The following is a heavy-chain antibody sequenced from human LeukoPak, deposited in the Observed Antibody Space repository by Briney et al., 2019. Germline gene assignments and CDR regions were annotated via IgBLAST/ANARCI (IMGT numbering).Heavy chain of an antibody. V-gene: IGHV3-48*02. CDR3: ARDIVGATDFDY. CDR2: ISSSTRTI. J-gene: IGHJ4*02. D-gene: IGHD1-26*01. Sequence: GGSLRLSCAASGFTFSSYSMNWVRQAPGKGLEWVSYISSSTRTIYYADSVKGRFTISRDNAKNSVYLQMNSLRDEDTAVYYCARDIVGATDFDYWGQGTLVTVSS. CDR1: GFTFSSYS.